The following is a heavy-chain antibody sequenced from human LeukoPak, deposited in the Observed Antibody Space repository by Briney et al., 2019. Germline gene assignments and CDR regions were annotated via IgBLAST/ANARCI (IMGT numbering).Heavy chain of an antibody. CDR3: ARLFDDYDSSGFSIDY. CDR2: IYYSGST. V-gene: IGHV4-31*03. CDR1: GGSISSGGYY. Sequence: NPSETLSLTCTVSGGSISSGGYYWSWIRQHPGKGLEWIGYIYYSGSTYYNPSLKSRVTISVDTSKNQFSLKLSSVTAADTAVYYCARLFDDYDSSGFSIDYWGQGTLVTVSS. D-gene: IGHD3-22*01. J-gene: IGHJ4*02.